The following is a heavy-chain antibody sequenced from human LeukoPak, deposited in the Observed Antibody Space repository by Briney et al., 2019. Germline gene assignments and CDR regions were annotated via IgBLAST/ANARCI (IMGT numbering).Heavy chain of an antibody. CDR2: IIPIFGTA. V-gene: IGHV1-69*05. J-gene: IGHJ5*02. Sequence: ASVKVSCKASGHTFSSYAISWVRQAPGQGLEWMGGIIPIFGTANYAQKFQGRVTITTDESTSTAYMELSSLRSEDTAVYYCARFGGARGLDPWGQGTLVTVSS. CDR3: ARFGGARGLDP. D-gene: IGHD3-10*01. CDR1: GHTFSSYA.